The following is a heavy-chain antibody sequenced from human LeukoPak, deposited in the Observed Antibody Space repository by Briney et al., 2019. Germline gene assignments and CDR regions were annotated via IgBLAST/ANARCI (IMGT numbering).Heavy chain of an antibody. CDR1: GFTFSSYW. CDR3: ARAGFRFFAH. Sequence: GGSLRLSCAASGFTFSSYWMNWVRQAPGKGLEWVANINQDGTEKYYVDSVKGRFTISRDNAKNSLYLQMNSLRAEDTAVYYCARAGFRFFAHWGQGTLVTVSS. CDR2: INQDGTEK. V-gene: IGHV3-7*04. D-gene: IGHD3-9*01. J-gene: IGHJ5*02.